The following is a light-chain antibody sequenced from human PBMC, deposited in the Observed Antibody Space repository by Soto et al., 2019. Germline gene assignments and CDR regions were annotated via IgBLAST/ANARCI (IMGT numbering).Light chain of an antibody. J-gene: IGLJ1*01. V-gene: IGLV2-8*01. Sequence: QSVLTQPPSPSGSPGQSVTLSCTGTSSDVGGYNYVSWYQQHPGKAPKLMIYEVSKRPSGVPDRFSGSKSGNTASLTVSGLQAEDEADYYCSSYAGSNNAYVFGTGTKVTVL. CDR1: SSDVGGYNY. CDR3: SSYAGSNNAYV. CDR2: EVS.